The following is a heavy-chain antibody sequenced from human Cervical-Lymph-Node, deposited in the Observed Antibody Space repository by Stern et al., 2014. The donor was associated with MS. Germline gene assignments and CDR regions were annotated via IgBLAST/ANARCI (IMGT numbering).Heavy chain of an antibody. V-gene: IGHV5-51*01. CDR2: VYPGDSYP. J-gene: IGHJ4*02. CDR1: GYSFTTHW. Sequence: VQLVQSGAEVKKSGESLKISCKGSGYSFTTHWIAWVRKTPGKGLEWMGNVYPGDSYPTYSPSFQGQVTISADKSINTAYLHWSSLKASDTAMYYCARHPYSGDFSYGGGFDYWGQGTLVTVSS. D-gene: IGHD1-26*01. CDR3: ARHPYSGDFSYGGGFDY.